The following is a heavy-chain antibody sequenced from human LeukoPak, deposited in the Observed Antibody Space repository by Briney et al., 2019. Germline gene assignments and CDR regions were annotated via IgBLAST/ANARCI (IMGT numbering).Heavy chain of an antibody. J-gene: IGHJ4*01. CDR2: IYTSGDT. CDR1: GGSVTRGAYS. V-gene: IGHV4-61*02. CDR3: ASGDYGAGSPVMRY. Sequence: SETLSLTCTVPGGSVTRGAYSWTCIRQPVGKGLECIGRIYTSGDTKYNPSLKSRVTISVGASNNQFSLKLTSVTAADTAVYYCASGDYGAGSPVMRYWRHGTLVIVSS. D-gene: IGHD3-10*01.